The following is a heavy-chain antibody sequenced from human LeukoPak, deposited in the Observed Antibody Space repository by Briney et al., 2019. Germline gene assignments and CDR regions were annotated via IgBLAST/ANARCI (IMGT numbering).Heavy chain of an antibody. Sequence: SGGSLRLSCTASGFTFSNYSMNWVRQAPGKGLEWVSSITSSSSYIYYGDSVKGRFTISRDNAKNLLHLQMNSLRAEDTAVYYCARTPLGIAVAGTYFQHWGQGTLVTVPS. CDR1: GFTFSNYS. D-gene: IGHD6-19*01. CDR3: ARTPLGIAVAGTYFQH. J-gene: IGHJ1*01. V-gene: IGHV3-21*01. CDR2: ITSSSSYI.